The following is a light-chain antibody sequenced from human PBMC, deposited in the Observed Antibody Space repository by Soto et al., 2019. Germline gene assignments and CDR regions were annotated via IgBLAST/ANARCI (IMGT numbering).Light chain of an antibody. Sequence: EIVMTQSPATLSVSPGERATLSCRASQSVSSNLAWYQLQPGQAPRLLIYVASTRATGIPARFSGSGSGTEFTITIRSLQSEDFAVYYCQPYNNWPLTFGGGTKVEIK. J-gene: IGKJ4*01. CDR2: VAS. CDR1: QSVSSN. V-gene: IGKV3-15*01. CDR3: QPYNNWPLT.